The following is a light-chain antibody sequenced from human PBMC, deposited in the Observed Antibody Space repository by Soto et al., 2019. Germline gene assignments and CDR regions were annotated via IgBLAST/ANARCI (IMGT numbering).Light chain of an antibody. J-gene: IGKJ3*01. CDR3: QQRFSSPFT. Sequence: DIQMTQSPSSLSASVGDRVSITCRASQSIRSHLNWYQQKAGKAPKVLIYAASSLQGGVPSRFSGSGSVTEFTLTIKSLQPEDFAPYYCQQRFSSPFTFGPGTKVDIK. CDR1: QSIRSH. CDR2: AAS. V-gene: IGKV1-39*01.